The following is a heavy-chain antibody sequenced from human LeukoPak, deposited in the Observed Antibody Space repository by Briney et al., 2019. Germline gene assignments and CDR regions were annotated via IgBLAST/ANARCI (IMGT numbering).Heavy chain of an antibody. Sequence: SETLSLTCTVSGGSISSYYWSWIRQPPGKGLEWVGYIYYSGSTNYNPSLKSRVTISVDTSKNQFSLKLSSVAAADTAVYYCARGLSGWYGRYFDYWGQGTLVTVSS. CDR1: GGSISSYY. D-gene: IGHD6-19*01. J-gene: IGHJ4*02. CDR3: ARGLSGWYGRYFDY. CDR2: IYYSGST. V-gene: IGHV4-59*01.